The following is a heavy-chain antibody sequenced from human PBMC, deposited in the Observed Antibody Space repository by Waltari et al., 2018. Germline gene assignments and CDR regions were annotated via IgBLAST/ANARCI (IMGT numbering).Heavy chain of an antibody. D-gene: IGHD3-3*01. J-gene: IGHJ5*02. CDR1: GGSISSGSYY. CDR2: IYTSGST. V-gene: IGHV4-61*02. CDR3: AREGYYDFWSGYYTGIVGFDP. Sequence: QVQLQESGPGLVKPSQTLSLTCTVSGGSISSGSYYWSWIRQPAGKGLEWIGRIYTSGSTNYNPSLKSRVTISVDTSKNQFSLKLSSVTAADTAVYYCAREGYYDFWSGYYTGIVGFDPWGQGTLVTVSS.